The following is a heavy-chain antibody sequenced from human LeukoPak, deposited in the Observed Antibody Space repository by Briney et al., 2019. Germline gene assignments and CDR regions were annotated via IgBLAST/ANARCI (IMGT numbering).Heavy chain of an antibody. J-gene: IGHJ3*02. Sequence: PGGSLRLSCAASGFTFDDYGMSWVRQAPGKGLEWVSGINWNGGSTGYADSVKGRFTISRDNAKNSLYLQMNSLRVEDTALYYCARLSGDYDSSGYGGPFDISGQGTMVTVSP. CDR2: INWNGGST. CDR1: GFTFDDYG. D-gene: IGHD3-22*01. V-gene: IGHV3-20*04. CDR3: ARLSGDYDSSGYGGPFDI.